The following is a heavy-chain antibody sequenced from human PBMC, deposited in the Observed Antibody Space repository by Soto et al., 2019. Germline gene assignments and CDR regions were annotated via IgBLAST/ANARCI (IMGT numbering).Heavy chain of an antibody. CDR2: ININRGDV. J-gene: IGHJ4*01. CDR3: ATDDMNRGRFDY. V-gene: IGHV1-18*01. CDR1: GHTSTHNG. Sequence: QVQLVQSGAELKMPGASVKVSCKASGHTSTHNGISWVRRAPGQGLGWMGWININRGDVNHAPKFQGRVTLTTDTSTTTAYMELRSLRLDDTAVYFCATDDMNRGRFDYWGHGTLVTVSS.